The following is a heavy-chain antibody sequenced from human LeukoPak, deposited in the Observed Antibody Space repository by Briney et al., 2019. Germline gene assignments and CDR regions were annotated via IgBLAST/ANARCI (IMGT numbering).Heavy chain of an antibody. D-gene: IGHD6-19*01. CDR2: IYYSGST. V-gene: IGHV4-59*01. J-gene: IGHJ4*02. Sequence: PSETLSLTCTVSGGAISSYYWTWIRQPPGKGLEWIGFIYYSGSTNYNPSLKSRVTISVDTSKDQFSLKLSSVTAADTAVYYCARAGSGWSLDYWGQETLVTVSS. CDR3: ARAGSGWSLDY. CDR1: GGAISSYY.